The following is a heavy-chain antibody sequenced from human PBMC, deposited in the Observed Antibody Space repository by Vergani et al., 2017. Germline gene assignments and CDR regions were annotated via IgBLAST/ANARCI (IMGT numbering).Heavy chain of an antibody. D-gene: IGHD3-3*01. CDR3: ARENYYDFWSGYHTYYYYYMDV. CDR1: GGSISSGSYY. CDR2: IYTSGST. Sequence: QVQLQESGPGLVKPSQTLSLTCTVSGGSISSGSYYWSWIRQPAGKGLEWIGRIYTSGSTNYNPSLKSRVTMSVDTSKNQFSLKLSSVTAADTAVYHCARENYYDFWSGYHTYYYYYMDVWGKGTTVTVSS. J-gene: IGHJ6*03. V-gene: IGHV4-61*02.